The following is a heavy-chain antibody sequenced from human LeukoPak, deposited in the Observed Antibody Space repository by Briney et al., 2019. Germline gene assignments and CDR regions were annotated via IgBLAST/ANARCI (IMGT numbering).Heavy chain of an antibody. CDR1: GYTFTGYY. V-gene: IGHV1-2*02. J-gene: IGHJ3*02. D-gene: IGHD4-17*01. CDR2: INPNSGGT. Sequence: ASVKVSCKASGYTFTGYYMHWVRQAPGQGLEWMGWINPNSGGTNYAQTFQGRVTMTRDTSISTAYMELSRLRSDDTAVYYCARDYGDYTPSDAFDIWGQGTMVTVSS. CDR3: ARDYGDYTPSDAFDI.